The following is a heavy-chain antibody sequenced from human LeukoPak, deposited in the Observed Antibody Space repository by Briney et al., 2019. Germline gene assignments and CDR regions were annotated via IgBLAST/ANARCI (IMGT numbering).Heavy chain of an antibody. V-gene: IGHV4-30-2*01. D-gene: IGHD6-13*01. Sequence: SETLSLTCTVSGGSISSGGYYWSWIRQPPGKGLEWIGYIYHSGSTYYNPSLKSRVTISVDRSRNQFSLKLSSVTAADTAMYYCARLAAAGFRPDYWGQGTLVTVSS. CDR1: GGSISSGGYY. CDR3: ARLAAAGFRPDY. J-gene: IGHJ4*02. CDR2: IYHSGST.